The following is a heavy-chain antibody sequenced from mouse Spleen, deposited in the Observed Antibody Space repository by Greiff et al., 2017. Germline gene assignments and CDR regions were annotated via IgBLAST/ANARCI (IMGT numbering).Heavy chain of an antibody. D-gene: IGHD2-1*01. V-gene: IGHV1-52*01. Sequence: QVQLQQPGAELVRPGSSVKLSCKASGYTFTSYWMHWVKQRPIQGLEWIGNIDPSDSETHYNQKFKDKATLTVDKSSSTAYMQLSSLTSEDSAVYYCARRDGKGAWFAYWGQGTLVTVSA. CDR2: IDPSDSET. CDR1: GYTFTSYW. J-gene: IGHJ3*01. CDR3: ARRDGKGAWFAY.